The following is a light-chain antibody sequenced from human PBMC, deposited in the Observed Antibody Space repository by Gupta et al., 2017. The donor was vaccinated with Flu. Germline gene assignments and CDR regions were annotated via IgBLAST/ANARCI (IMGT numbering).Light chain of an antibody. Sequence: LPQPSSPSAARRQRVTISCSGGSYRLGTNTLNWYQQYPATAPNLLIYGNDKRPSGVPDRFSGSGSGTSASPAISGLQSEGEADYFCSGWADSTNGVVVFGGGTRL. CDR3: SGWADSTNGVVV. CDR2: GND. CDR1: SYRLGTNT. J-gene: IGLJ2*01. V-gene: IGLV1-44*01.